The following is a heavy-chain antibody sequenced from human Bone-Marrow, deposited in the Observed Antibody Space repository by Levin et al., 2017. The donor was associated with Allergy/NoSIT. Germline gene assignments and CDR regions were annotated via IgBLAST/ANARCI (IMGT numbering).Heavy chain of an antibody. Sequence: SETLSLTCTFSGDSTSNYKWTWIRQPPGKGLQWIGYIYISGSAHYNPSLNSRVTISVDTSKNQFSLRLSSVTAADTAVYYCSRFWSAFDYWGQGIPVTVSS. CDR3: SRFWSAFDY. CDR2: IYISGSA. D-gene: IGHD3-3*01. CDR1: GDSTSNYK. J-gene: IGHJ4*02. V-gene: IGHV4-59*01.